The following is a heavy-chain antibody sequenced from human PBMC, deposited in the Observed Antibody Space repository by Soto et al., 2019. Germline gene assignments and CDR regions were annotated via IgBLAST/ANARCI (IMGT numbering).Heavy chain of an antibody. J-gene: IGHJ6*03. Sequence: QVQLVESGGGVVQPGGSLRLSCAAFGFTFSNYAMFWVRQSPGEGLAWVALISYDGRDESYVDSVKGRFSISRDNSKDTLYLQMDSLRAQDTAVYYCARRTAAAYYMDVWGKGTTVTVSS. V-gene: IGHV3-30*03. D-gene: IGHD6-13*01. CDR1: GFTFSNYA. CDR3: ARRTAAAYYMDV. CDR2: ISYDGRDE.